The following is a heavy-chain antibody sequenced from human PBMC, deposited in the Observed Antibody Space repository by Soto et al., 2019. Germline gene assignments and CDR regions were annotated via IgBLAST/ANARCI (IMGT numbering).Heavy chain of an antibody. CDR1: GFTFSSYG. CDR3: AKYPCRGYSGSWVDY. D-gene: IGHD6-13*01. V-gene: IGHV3-30*18. CDR2: ISYDGSNK. Sequence: GGSLRLSCAASGFTFSSYGMHWVRQAPGKGLEWVAGISYDGSNKYYADSVKGRFTIARDNSKNTLYLQMNSLRAEDTAVYYCAKYPCRGYSGSWVDYWGQGTLVTVSS. J-gene: IGHJ4*02.